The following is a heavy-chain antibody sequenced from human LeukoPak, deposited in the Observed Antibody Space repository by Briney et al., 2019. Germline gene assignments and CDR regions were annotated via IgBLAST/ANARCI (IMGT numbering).Heavy chain of an antibody. J-gene: IGHJ4*02. D-gene: IGHD6-19*01. CDR2: ISGSGGST. V-gene: IGHV3-23*01. CDR1: GFTFSSYA. Sequence: GGSLRLSCAASGFTFSSYAMSWVRQAPGKGLEWVSAISGSGGSTYYADSVKGRFTISRDNSKNTLYLQMNSLKTEDTAVYYCTTDSSGWHYFDYWGQGTLVTVSS. CDR3: TTDSSGWHYFDY.